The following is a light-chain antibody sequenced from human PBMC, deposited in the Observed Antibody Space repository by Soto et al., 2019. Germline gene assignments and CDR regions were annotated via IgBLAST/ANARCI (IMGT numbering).Light chain of an antibody. CDR2: GAS. Sequence: EIVLTQSPGTLSLSPGERATLSCRASQGVASRYLAWYQQKPGQAPRLLIYGASTRATGIPDRFSGSGLGTAFTLTISRLEPEDFAVYYCQQYGSSPIAFGQGTRLEIK. CDR3: QQYGSSPIA. V-gene: IGKV3-20*01. CDR1: QGVASRY. J-gene: IGKJ5*01.